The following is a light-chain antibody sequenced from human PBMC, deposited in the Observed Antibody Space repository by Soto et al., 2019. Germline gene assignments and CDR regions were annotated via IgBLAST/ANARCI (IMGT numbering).Light chain of an antibody. J-gene: IGKJ3*01. CDR3: QHYGTSPFT. CDR2: GTS. Sequence: ELVLTQSPGTLSLSPGERSTLSCRASQSIASSYLAWYQQRPGQAPRLLVSGTSTRATGIPERFGCSGSGTDFSLTITRLEPEDVAVYFCQHYGTSPFTFVPVTKVHIK. CDR1: QSIASSY. V-gene: IGKV3-20*01.